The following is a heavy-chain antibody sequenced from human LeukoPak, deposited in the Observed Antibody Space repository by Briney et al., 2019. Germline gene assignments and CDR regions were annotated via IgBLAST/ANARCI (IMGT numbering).Heavy chain of an antibody. J-gene: IGHJ4*02. CDR3: AREDSSWYYFGY. CDR1: GGTFSSYA. D-gene: IGHD6-13*01. V-gene: IGHV1-69*04. Sequence: TSVKVSCKASGGTFSSYAISWVRQAPGQGLEWMGRIIPILGIANYAQKFQGRVTITADKSTSTAYMELSSLRSEDTAVYYCAREDSSWYYFGYWGQGTLVTVSS. CDR2: IIPILGIA.